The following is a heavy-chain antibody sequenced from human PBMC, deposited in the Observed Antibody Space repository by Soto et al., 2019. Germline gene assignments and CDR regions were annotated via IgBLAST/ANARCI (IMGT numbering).Heavy chain of an antibody. CDR3: ARRAHMSRRGETFSYYYYGMDV. J-gene: IGHJ6*02. D-gene: IGHD3-16*01. V-gene: IGHV5-10-1*01. CDR2: IDPIDSYT. Sequence: GESLKISCKGSGYSFTLYWISWVRQMPGKGLEWMGRIDPIDSYTNYSPSFQGHVTISADKSISTAYLQWSSLKASDTAMYYCARRAHMSRRGETFSYYYYGMDVWGQGTTVTVS. CDR1: GYSFTLYW.